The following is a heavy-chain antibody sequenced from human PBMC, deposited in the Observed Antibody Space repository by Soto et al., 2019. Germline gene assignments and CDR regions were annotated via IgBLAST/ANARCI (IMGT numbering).Heavy chain of an antibody. CDR2: IYYSGST. CDR3: ARRGYSYGYVDY. J-gene: IGHJ4*02. Sequence: QLQLQESGPGLVKPSETLSLTCTVSGGSISSSSYYWGWIRQPPGKGLEWIGSIYYSGSTYYNPSLKSRVPISVHTSQIQFSLKVNSVIASDTAVYYCARRGYSYGYVDYWGQGTLVTVSS. V-gene: IGHV4-39*01. D-gene: IGHD5-18*01. CDR1: GGSISSSSYY.